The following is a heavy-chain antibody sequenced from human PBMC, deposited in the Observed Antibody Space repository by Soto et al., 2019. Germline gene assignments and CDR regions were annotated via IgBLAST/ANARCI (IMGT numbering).Heavy chain of an antibody. D-gene: IGHD3-22*01. J-gene: IGHJ4*02. Sequence: GASVKVSCKASGYTFTSYYMHWVRQAPGQGLEWMGIINPSGGSTSYAQKFQGRVTMTRDTSTSTVYMELSSLRSEDTAVYYCAIFRETYYYDSSGYPPTDFFDYWGQGTLVTVSS. CDR2: INPSGGST. V-gene: IGHV1-46*03. CDR3: AIFRETYYYDSSGYPPTDFFDY. CDR1: GYTFTSYY.